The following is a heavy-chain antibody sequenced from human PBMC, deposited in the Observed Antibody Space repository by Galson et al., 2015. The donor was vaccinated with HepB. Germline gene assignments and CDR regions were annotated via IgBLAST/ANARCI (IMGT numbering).Heavy chain of an antibody. CDR3: ARDWVSRDGYNYDYYGMDV. CDR2: INPSGGST. CDR1: GYTFTSYY. V-gene: IGHV1-46*01. J-gene: IGHJ6*02. Sequence: SVKVSCKASGYTFTSYYIHWVRQAPGQGLEWMGIINPSGGSTGYAQKFQGRVTMTRDTSTSTVYMELSSLRSDDTAVYYCARDWVSRDGYNYDYYGMDVWGQGTTVTVSS. D-gene: IGHD5-24*01.